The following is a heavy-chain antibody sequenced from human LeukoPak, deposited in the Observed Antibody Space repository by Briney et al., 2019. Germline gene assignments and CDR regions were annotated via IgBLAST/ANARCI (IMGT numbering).Heavy chain of an antibody. Sequence: PGGSLRLSCAASGFTFNAYGMNWVRQAPGKGLEWVSSISSSSTNIYYADSVKGRFTISRDNAKNSLYLQMNSLRAEDGPVYYCARECRYYDSSGYYDYWGQGTLVTVSS. CDR3: ARECRYYDSSGYYDY. CDR1: GFTFNAYG. J-gene: IGHJ4*02. CDR2: ISSSSTNI. D-gene: IGHD3-22*01. V-gene: IGHV3-21*01.